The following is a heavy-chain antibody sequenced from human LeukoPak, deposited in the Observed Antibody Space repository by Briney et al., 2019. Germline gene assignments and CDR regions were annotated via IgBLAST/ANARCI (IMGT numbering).Heavy chain of an antibody. CDR3: ARSQSDGFDI. D-gene: IGHD5-24*01. CDR2: IIPNNGGA. V-gene: IGHV1-2*02. Sequence: ASVKVSCKASGYTFTAYYIHWVRQAPEGLEWMGWIIPNNGGANYAQKFQGRVTMTRDTSISTAYMELSRLISDDTAVYYCARSQSDGFDIWGQGTMVTVSS. J-gene: IGHJ3*02. CDR1: GYTFTAYY.